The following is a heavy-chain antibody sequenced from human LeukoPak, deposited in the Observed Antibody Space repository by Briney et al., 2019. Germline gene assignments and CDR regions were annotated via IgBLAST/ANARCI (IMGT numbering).Heavy chain of an antibody. CDR2: IYYNGST. Sequence: SETLSLTCTVSGGSIMYYHWSWIRQSPGKGLEWIGYIYYNGSTNYNPSLKSRVSISVDTSKNQFSLKVTSVTAADTAVYYCARKGGLFDYWGQGTLVTVSS. D-gene: IGHD2-15*01. J-gene: IGHJ4*02. CDR3: ARKGGLFDY. V-gene: IGHV4-59*01. CDR1: GGSIMYYH.